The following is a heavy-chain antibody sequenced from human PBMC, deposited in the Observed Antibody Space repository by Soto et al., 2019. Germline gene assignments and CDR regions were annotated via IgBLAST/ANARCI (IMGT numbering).Heavy chain of an antibody. CDR3: VRGPTSGWNA. V-gene: IGHV4-4*02. CDR1: GGSIGNNNR. J-gene: IGHJ5*02. D-gene: IGHD6-19*01. CDR2: IHHSGST. Sequence: SETLSLTCAVSGGSIGNNNRWSWVRQSPGRGLEWIGEIHHSGSTNYNPSLKSRVTISVDKSKNQFSLNLGSVTAADTAVYYCVRGPTSGWNAWGQGTLVTVSS.